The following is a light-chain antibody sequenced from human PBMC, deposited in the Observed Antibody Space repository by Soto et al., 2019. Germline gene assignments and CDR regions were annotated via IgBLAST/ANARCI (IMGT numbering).Light chain of an antibody. CDR3: SSFSSSSTPYV. Sequence: QSALTQPASVSGSPGQSITISCTGTSTDVGGYKYVSWYQQHPGTAPKLMIFEVNGRPSGVSDRFSGSKSGNTACLTISGLQPEDEADYYCSSFSSSSTPYVFGTGTQLTVL. J-gene: IGLJ1*01. V-gene: IGLV2-14*01. CDR1: STDVGGYKY. CDR2: EVN.